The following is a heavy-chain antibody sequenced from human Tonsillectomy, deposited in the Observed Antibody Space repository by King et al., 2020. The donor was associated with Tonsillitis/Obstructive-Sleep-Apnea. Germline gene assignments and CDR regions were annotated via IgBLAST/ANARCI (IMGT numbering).Heavy chain of an antibody. D-gene: IGHD3-16*01. Sequence: VQLVESGAEVKKPGESLRISCKGSGYTFTNYWINWVRQMLGKGLEWTGTIDPSDSYTNYSPSFQGHVTISADKSVNTAYLQWSSLKASDTAMYYCASHTGYSNAYRYGMDVWGRGTTVTV. J-gene: IGHJ6*02. CDR3: ASHTGYSNAYRYGMDV. CDR1: GYTFTNYW. V-gene: IGHV5-10-1*03. CDR2: IDPSDSYT.